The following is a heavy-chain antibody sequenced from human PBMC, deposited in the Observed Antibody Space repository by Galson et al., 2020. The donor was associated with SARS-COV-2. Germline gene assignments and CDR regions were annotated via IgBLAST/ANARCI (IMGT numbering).Heavy chain of an antibody. D-gene: IGHD5-12*01. Sequence: SGPTPVKPTQTLTLTCTFSGFSLTTSGMGVTWIRQPPGKALEWLALTDWDNDKYYSTSLKTRLTISGDTSKNQVFLTMTNMDPADTATYYCARMADGYGGYDYGSSPFDYWGQGTLVTVSS. CDR3: ARMADGYGGYDYGSSPFDY. CDR1: GFSLTTSGMG. CDR2: TDWDNDK. J-gene: IGHJ4*02. V-gene: IGHV2-70*01.